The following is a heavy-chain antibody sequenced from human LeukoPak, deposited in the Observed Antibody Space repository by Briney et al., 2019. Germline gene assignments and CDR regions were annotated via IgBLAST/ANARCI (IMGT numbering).Heavy chain of an antibody. D-gene: IGHD1-26*01. V-gene: IGHV3-48*03. J-gene: IGHJ4*02. CDR2: ISSSGSTI. Sequence: PGGSLRLSCAASGFTFSSYEMNWVRQAPGKELEWVSYISSSGSTIYYADSVKGRFTISRDNAKNSLFLQMNSLRAEDTAVYFCARDGPHSGTYYYDYWGQGTLVTVSS. CDR1: GFTFSSYE. CDR3: ARDGPHSGTYYYDY.